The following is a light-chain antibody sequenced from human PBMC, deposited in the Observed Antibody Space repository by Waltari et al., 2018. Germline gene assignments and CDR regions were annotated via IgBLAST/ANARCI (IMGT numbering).Light chain of an antibody. CDR2: KTS. J-gene: IGKJ2*01. CDR1: QSVSTW. CDR3: QQYSSYFST. Sequence: DIQMTQSPSTLSASIGDRVSITCRASQSVSTWLAWYQQKPGKAPKLLIYKTSTLETGVPSRCSGSGSGTEFTLTISDLQPDDFATYYCQQYSSYFSTFGQGTKLEIK. V-gene: IGKV1-5*03.